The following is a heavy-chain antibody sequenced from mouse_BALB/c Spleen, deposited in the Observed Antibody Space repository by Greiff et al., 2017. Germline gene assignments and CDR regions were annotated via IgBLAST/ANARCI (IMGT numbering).Heavy chain of an antibody. Sequence: VQLKQSGPELVKPGASVKIPCKASGYTFTDYNMDWVKQSHGKSLEWIGDINPNNGGTIYNQKFKGKATLTVDKSSSTAYMELRSLTSEDTAVYYCARWGYGVYYAMDYWGQGTSVTVSS. CDR3: ARWGYGVYYAMDY. D-gene: IGHD1-2*01. V-gene: IGHV1-18*01. CDR2: INPNNGGT. CDR1: GYTFTDYN. J-gene: IGHJ4*01.